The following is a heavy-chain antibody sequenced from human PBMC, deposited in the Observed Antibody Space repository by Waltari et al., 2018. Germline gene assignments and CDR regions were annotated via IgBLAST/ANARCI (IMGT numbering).Heavy chain of an antibody. CDR3: AKDPYRWAPYYYYMDV. V-gene: IGHV3-23*03. D-gene: IGHD2-8*02. Sequence: EVQLLESGGGLVQPGGSLRLSCAASGFTFSSYAMRWVRQAPGKGLEWFSVIYIGGITYYADSVKGRFTISRDNSKNTLYLQMNSLRAEDTAVYYCAKDPYRWAPYYYYMDVWGKGTTVTVSS. CDR1: GFTFSSYA. J-gene: IGHJ6*03. CDR2: IYIGGIT.